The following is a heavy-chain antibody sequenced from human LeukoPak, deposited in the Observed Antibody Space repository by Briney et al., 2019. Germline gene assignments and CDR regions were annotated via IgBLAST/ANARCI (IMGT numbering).Heavy chain of an antibody. CDR2: IYTSGTS. V-gene: IGHV4-61*09. Sequence: SQTLSLTCTVSGGSISSGSYDWYWIRQPAGKGLEWIGHIYTSGTSNYNPSLRSRVTISVDMSKPQFYLELSSVTAADTAVYYCARARYREINYAYAGGFYYMDVWGKGTTVTVSS. CDR3: ARARYREINYAYAGGFYYMDV. D-gene: IGHD1-26*01. J-gene: IGHJ6*03. CDR1: GGSISSGSYD.